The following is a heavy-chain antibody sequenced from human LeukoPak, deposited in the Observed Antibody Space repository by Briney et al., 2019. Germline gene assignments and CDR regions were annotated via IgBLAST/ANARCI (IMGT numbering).Heavy chain of an antibody. CDR3: ARDLIPYGDYFDAFDI. CDR1: GYTFTGYY. D-gene: IGHD4-17*01. V-gene: IGHV1-2*02. Sequence: GASVKVSCKASGYTFTGYYMHWVRQAPGQGLEWMGWINPNSGGTNYAQKFQGRVTMTRDTSISTAYMELSRLRSDDTAVYYCARDLIPYGDYFDAFDIWGQGTMVTVSS. J-gene: IGHJ3*02. CDR2: INPNSGGT.